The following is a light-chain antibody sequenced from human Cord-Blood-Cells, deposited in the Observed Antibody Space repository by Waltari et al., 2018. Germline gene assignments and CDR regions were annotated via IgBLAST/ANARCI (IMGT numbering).Light chain of an antibody. Sequence: EIVLTPSPGTLSLSPGERATLPRRASQSVSSSYLAWYQQKPGQAPRLLIYGASSRATGIPDRFSGSGSGTDFTLTISRLEPEDFAVYYCQQYGSPRTFGQGTKVEIK. J-gene: IGKJ1*01. CDR3: QQYGSPRT. V-gene: IGKV3-20*01. CDR2: GAS. CDR1: QSVSSSY.